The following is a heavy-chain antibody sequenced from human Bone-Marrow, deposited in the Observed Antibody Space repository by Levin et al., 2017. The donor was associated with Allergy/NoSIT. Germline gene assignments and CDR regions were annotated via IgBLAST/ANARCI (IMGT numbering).Heavy chain of an antibody. J-gene: IGHJ4*02. CDR2: IIPTLGTA. V-gene: IGHV1-69*10. CDR3: ATIASVSTDPTDD. D-gene: IGHD3-10*01. CDR1: GGSFWSYS. Sequence: SVKVSCKASGGSFWSYSLSWLRQAPGQGPEWMGVIIPTLGTANYAQKFQGRVTLSADKSTSTAYMEMSRLTSDDTAVYYCATIASVSTDPTDDWGQGTLVTVSS.